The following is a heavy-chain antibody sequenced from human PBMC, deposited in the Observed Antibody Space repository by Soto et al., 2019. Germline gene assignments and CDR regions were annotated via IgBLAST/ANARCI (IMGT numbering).Heavy chain of an antibody. CDR1: GFTFSDFW. D-gene: IGHD2-15*01. J-gene: IGHJ4*02. CDR2: IKHDGSEK. CDR3: ARSGSWAPDF. Sequence: EVQLVESGGDLVQPGGSLRLSCAASGFTFSDFWMSWVRQAPGKGLDWVANIKHDGSEKYYVDSVEGRFTISRDNTKYSLYLQMIRLRAVDTDVYYCARSGSWAPDFWGQGTLVTVSS. V-gene: IGHV3-7*01.